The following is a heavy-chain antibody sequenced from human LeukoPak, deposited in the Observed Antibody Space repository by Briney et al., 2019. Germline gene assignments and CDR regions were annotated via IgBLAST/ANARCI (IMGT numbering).Heavy chain of an antibody. Sequence: ASVKVSYTVSGYTLTELSMHWVRQAPGKGREWMGGFDPEDGETIYAQKFQGRVTMTEDTSTDTAYMELSSLRSEDTAVYYCATIQGDGWFDPWGQGTLVTVSS. D-gene: IGHD3-16*01. V-gene: IGHV1-24*01. CDR3: ATIQGDGWFDP. CDR2: FDPEDGET. J-gene: IGHJ5*02. CDR1: GYTLTELS.